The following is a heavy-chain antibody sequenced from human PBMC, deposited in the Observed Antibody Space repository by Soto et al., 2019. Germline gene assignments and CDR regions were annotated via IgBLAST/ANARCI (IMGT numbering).Heavy chain of an antibody. Sequence: GASVKVSCKASGYTFTSYGISWVRQAPGQGLEWMGWISAYNGNTNYAQKLQGRVTMTTDTSTSTAYMELRSLRSDDTAVYYCARGGLELLWFGEPPTWFDPWGQGTLVTVSS. J-gene: IGHJ5*02. CDR1: GYTFTSYG. D-gene: IGHD3-10*01. CDR3: ARGGLELLWFGEPPTWFDP. V-gene: IGHV1-18*01. CDR2: ISAYNGNT.